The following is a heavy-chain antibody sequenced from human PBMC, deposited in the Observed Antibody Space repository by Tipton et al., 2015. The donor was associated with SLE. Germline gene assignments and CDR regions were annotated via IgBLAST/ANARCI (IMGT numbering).Heavy chain of an antibody. Sequence: SLRLSCAAFGFTFRTHAMSWVRQAPGKGLEWVSGLSANGGSTYYADSVKGRFTISRDTSKNTLYLQMTSLRAEDTAVYYCAKEHYSGSYYYYYGMDVWGQGTTVTVSS. J-gene: IGHJ6*02. CDR2: LSANGGST. D-gene: IGHD1-26*01. V-gene: IGHV3-23*01. CDR1: GFTFRTHA. CDR3: AKEHYSGSYYYYYGMDV.